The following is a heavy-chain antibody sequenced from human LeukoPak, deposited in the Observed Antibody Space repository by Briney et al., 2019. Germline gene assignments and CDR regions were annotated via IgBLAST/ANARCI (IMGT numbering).Heavy chain of an antibody. CDR3: AKPYDTTGLFYAFDA. Sequence: GRSLRLSCAASGFTFSSYAMHWVRQAPGKGLEWVAVISYDGSNKYYADSVKGRFTISRDNSKNTLYLQLNSLRAEDTAVYYCAKPYDTTGLFYAFDAWGRGTVVTVSS. CDR2: ISYDGSNK. CDR1: GFTFSSYA. J-gene: IGHJ3*01. V-gene: IGHV3-30*04. D-gene: IGHD2-8*02.